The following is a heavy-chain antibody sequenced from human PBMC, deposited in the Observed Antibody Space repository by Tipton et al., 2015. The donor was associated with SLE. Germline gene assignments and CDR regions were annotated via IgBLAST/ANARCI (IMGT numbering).Heavy chain of an antibody. Sequence: TLSLTCTVSLYSIGSGFYWDWVRQPPGKGLEWIATMHHNGGTYYSPSLRSRVTVSIDPSKDQFSLRLSSVTAADTAVYYCARARRRQWLDNWGQGTQVTVSS. V-gene: IGHV4-38-2*02. CDR3: ARARRRQWLDN. J-gene: IGHJ4*02. D-gene: IGHD6-19*01. CDR2: MHHNGGT. CDR1: LYSIGSGFY.